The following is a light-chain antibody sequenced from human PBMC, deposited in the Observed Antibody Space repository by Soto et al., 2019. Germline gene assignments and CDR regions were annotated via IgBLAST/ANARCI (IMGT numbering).Light chain of an antibody. CDR2: DVS. Sequence: QSVLTQPASVSGSPGQSITISCTGTSSDVGGYNYVSWYQQHPGKAPKLMIYDVSNRPSGVSNRFSGSKSGNTASLTISGLQAEDEADYYCSSYTSSSTPVFGGGTQLPVL. CDR3: SSYTSSSTPV. CDR1: SSDVGGYNY. J-gene: IGLJ2*01. V-gene: IGLV2-14*01.